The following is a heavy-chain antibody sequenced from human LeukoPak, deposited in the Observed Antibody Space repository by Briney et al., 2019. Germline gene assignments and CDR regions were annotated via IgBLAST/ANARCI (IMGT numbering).Heavy chain of an antibody. CDR1: GFTFSDYY. CDR2: IETSGGDT. Sequence: GGSLELSCAASGFTFSDYYMSWFRQAPGKGLEWVSYIETSGGDTHYADSVKGRFTIARDDARNSMYLQMSGLRDEDTAVYYCATSSGSSAWGQGTLVTVSS. D-gene: IGHD3-10*01. CDR3: ATSSGSSA. J-gene: IGHJ5*02. V-gene: IGHV3-11*01.